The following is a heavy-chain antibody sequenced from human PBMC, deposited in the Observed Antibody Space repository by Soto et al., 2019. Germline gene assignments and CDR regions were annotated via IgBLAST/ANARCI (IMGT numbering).Heavy chain of an antibody. CDR3: AGGQYYFDY. D-gene: IGHD2-15*01. CDR2: ISYDGTNQ. Sequence: QVQLVESGGGVVQPGRSLRLSCAASGFPFSSYGMHWVRQAPGKGLDWVALISYDGTNQYYADSVKGRFTGSRDNSKNTLYLQMSSLRAEDTAVYYCAGGQYYFDYCGQGTLVSVSS. CDR1: GFPFSSYG. J-gene: IGHJ4*02. V-gene: IGHV3-30*03.